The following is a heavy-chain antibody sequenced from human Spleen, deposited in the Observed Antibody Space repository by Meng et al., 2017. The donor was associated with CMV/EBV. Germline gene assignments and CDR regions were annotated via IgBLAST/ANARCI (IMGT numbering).Heavy chain of an antibody. J-gene: IGHJ4*02. V-gene: IGHV3-53*01. D-gene: IGHD5-12*01. CDR3: TRRRLPQGELDY. CDR1: GLSVSSNY. Sequence: VQLVEAGGGLIPPGGSLRVSCVPSGLSVSSNYMSWVRQAPGKGLEWVSAIYVGGDTYYADSVKGRFTLSRDNFKNTLYLQMNSLRVEDTAVYYCTRRRLPQGELDYWGQGTLVTVSS. CDR2: IYVGGDT.